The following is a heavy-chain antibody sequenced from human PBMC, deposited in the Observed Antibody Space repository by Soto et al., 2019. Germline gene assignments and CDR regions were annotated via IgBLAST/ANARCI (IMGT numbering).Heavy chain of an antibody. D-gene: IGHD3-10*01. CDR1: GYTFTGYD. V-gene: IGHV1-18*04. J-gene: IGHJ4*02. CDR3: VKGSDVARQELDY. CDR2: ISAYNGNT. Sequence: ASVKVSCKASGYTFTGYDMHWVRQAPGQGLEWMGWISAYNGNTNYAQKFQDRVTISRDNSKNTLFLQMNSLRVEDTAVYYCVKGSDVARQELDYWGQGTLVTVSS.